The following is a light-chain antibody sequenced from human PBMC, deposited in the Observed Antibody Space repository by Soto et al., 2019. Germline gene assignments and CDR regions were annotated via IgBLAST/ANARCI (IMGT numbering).Light chain of an antibody. CDR2: NTS. CDR3: LLFYGGAQPVV. J-gene: IGLJ2*01. CDR1: TGAVTSGYY. V-gene: IGLV7-43*01. Sequence: QAVVTQEPSLTVSPGGTVTLTCASSTGAVTSGYYPNWFQQKPGQATRALIYNTSNRHSWTPARFSGSLVGGKAALTLSGVQPEDEAEYYCLLFYGGAQPVVFGGGTKVTVL.